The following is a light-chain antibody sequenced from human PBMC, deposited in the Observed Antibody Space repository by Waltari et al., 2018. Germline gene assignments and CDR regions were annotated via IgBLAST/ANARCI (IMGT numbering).Light chain of an antibody. J-gene: IGLJ3*02. V-gene: IGLV1-44*01. Sequence: QSVLTQPPSASGTPGQRVTISCSGSSSNIGSHTVNWYQHLPGTAPKLLSYNNNRRPSGVPARFSGSKSGASASLALSGLQSDDEAHYYCSTWDGSLTGVVFGGGTKLTVL. CDR1: SSNIGSHT. CDR2: NNN. CDR3: STWDGSLTGVV.